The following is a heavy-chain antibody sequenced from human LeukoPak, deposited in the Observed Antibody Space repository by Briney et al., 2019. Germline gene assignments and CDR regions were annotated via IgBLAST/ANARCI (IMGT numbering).Heavy chain of an antibody. D-gene: IGHD3-9*01. V-gene: IGHV3-33*01. CDR2: IWYDGSDK. CDR3: LSQRIILIQGSTDY. CDR1: GFTFSSNG. Sequence: PGGSLRLSCAASGFTFSSNGMHWVRQAPGKGLEWVAVIWYDGSDKYYADSVKDLFTISRDNSKNRVYLQMNSLTAEDRAVYYCLSQRIILIQGSTDYWGQGTLVTVSS. J-gene: IGHJ4*02.